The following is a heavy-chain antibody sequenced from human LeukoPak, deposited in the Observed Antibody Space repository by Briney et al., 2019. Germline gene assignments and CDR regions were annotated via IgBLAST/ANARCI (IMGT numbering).Heavy chain of an antibody. D-gene: IGHD3-3*01. J-gene: IGHJ4*02. CDR3: ARGRGYDSWSAHQSDY. CDR1: GGSFSGYY. CDR2: INHSGST. Sequence: SETLSLTCAVYGGSFSGYYWSWIRQPPGKGLEWIGEINHSGSTNYNPSLKSRVTISVDTSKNQFSLNLSSVTAADTAVYYCARGRGYDSWSAHQSDYWGQGTLVTVSS. V-gene: IGHV4-34*01.